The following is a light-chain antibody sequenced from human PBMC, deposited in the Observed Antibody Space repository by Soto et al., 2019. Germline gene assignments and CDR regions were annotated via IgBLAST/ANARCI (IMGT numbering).Light chain of an antibody. Sequence: DIQMTQSPSFVSASVGDTINITCRASQDIQKWLAWYQQKPGKAPKVLIYAASNLESGVSSRFSGSDSGTEFSLPIRSLQTDDFATYFCHQASSFPYTFGPGTKVDIK. J-gene: IGKJ3*01. CDR2: AAS. V-gene: IGKV1-12*01. CDR3: HQASSFPYT. CDR1: QDIQKW.